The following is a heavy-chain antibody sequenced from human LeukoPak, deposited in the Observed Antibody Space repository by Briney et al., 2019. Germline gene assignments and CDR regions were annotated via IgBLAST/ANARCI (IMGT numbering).Heavy chain of an antibody. Sequence: ASVKVSCKASGYTFTSYGISWVRQAPGQGLEWMGWISAYNGNTNYAQKLQGRVTMTTDTSTSTAYMELRSLRSDDTAVYYCARDTWVIAAAGSSFDYWGQGTLVTVSS. V-gene: IGHV1-18*01. CDR1: GYTFTSYG. J-gene: IGHJ4*02. D-gene: IGHD6-13*01. CDR2: ISAYNGNT. CDR3: ARDTWVIAAAGSSFDY.